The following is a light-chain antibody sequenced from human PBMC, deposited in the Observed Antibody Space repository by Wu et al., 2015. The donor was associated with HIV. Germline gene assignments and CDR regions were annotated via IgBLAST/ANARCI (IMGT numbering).Light chain of an antibody. CDR3: QHYDPSSPWT. CDR2: GVS. Sequence: EIVLTQSPGTLSLSPGERATLSCRASQIVSSNYLAWYQQKPGQAPRLLIFGVSSRATGIPARFSGSGSGTDFTLTISRLEPEDFAVYYCQHYDPSSPWTFGQGTRVEIK. V-gene: IGKV3-20*01. CDR1: QIVSSNY. J-gene: IGKJ1*01.